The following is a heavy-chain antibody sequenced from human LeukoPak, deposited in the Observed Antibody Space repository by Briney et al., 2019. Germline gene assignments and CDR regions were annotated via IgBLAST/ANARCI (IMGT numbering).Heavy chain of an antibody. CDR2: FHTDGNI. J-gene: IGHJ3*02. D-gene: IGHD1-26*01. V-gene: IGHV3-53*05. Sequence: GGSLRLSCAASGFSVRSDHMNWVRQAPGKGLEWVSLFHTDGNIYYADSVKGRFTISRDNSKNTLYLQMNSLRAEDTAVYYCARQWGRGYDAFDIWGQGTMVTVSS. CDR3: ARQWGRGYDAFDI. CDR1: GFSVRSDH.